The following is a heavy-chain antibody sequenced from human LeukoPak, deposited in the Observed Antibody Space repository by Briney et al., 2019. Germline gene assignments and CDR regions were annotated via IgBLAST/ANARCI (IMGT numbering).Heavy chain of an antibody. CDR2: IWYDGSNK. J-gene: IGHJ2*01. CDR1: GFGFSPYG. Sequence: PGGSLRLSCAASGFGFSPYGMHWVRQAPGKGLEWVALIWYDGSNKYYADSVKGRFTISRDNSKNTLYLQMNSLRAEDTAVYYCARDRAMVVGKSWYFDLWGRGTLVTVSS. V-gene: IGHV3-33*01. CDR3: ARDRAMVVGKSWYFDL. D-gene: IGHD3-22*01.